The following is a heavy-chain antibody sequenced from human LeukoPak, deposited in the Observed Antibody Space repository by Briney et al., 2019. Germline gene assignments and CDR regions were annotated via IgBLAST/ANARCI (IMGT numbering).Heavy chain of an antibody. J-gene: IGHJ4*02. CDR1: GFTFSSYG. V-gene: IGHV3-23*01. CDR3: AKDQTSGQLLLGSLDY. Sequence: HTGGSLRLSCAASGFTFSSYGMSWVRQAPGKGLEWVSAISGSGGSTYYADSVKGRFTISRDNSKNTLYMQINSLRAEDTAVYYCAKDQTSGQLLLGSLDYWGQGTLVTVSS. D-gene: IGHD2-2*01. CDR2: ISGSGGST.